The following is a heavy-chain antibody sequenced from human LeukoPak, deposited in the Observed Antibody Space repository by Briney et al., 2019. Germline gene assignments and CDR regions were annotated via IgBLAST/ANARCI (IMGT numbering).Heavy chain of an antibody. V-gene: IGHV3-23*01. CDR1: GFTFSSYA. J-gene: IGHJ4*02. Sequence: PGGFLRLSCAASGFTFSSYAMSWVRQAPGKGLEWVSAISGSGGSTYYADSVKGRFTISRDNSKNTLYLQMNSLRAEDTAVYYCAKDGGYYDSSGYTSFDYWGQGTLVTVSS. CDR3: AKDGGYYDSSGYTSFDY. D-gene: IGHD3-22*01. CDR2: ISGSGGST.